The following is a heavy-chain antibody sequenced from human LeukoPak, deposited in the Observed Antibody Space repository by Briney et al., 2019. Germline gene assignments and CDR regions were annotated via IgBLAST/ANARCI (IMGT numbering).Heavy chain of an antibody. Sequence: PGGSLRLSCAAPGFTFGSYWMHWVRQVPGKGLVWVSRINSDGSSTSYADSVKGRFTISRDNAKNTLYLQMNSLRAEDTAMYYCARMRVVAGTIGYGMDVWGQGTTVTVS. D-gene: IGHD6-19*01. CDR3: ARMRVVAGTIGYGMDV. CDR2: INSDGSST. CDR1: GFTFGSYW. J-gene: IGHJ6*02. V-gene: IGHV3-74*01.